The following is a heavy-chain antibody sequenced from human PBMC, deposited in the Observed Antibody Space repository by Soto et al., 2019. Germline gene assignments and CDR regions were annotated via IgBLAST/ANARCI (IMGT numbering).Heavy chain of an antibody. V-gene: IGHV3-30-3*01. Sequence: QVQLVESGGGVVQPGRSLRLSCGASGFTFSSYAMHWVRQAPGKGLEWVAVISYDGSNKYYADSVKGRFTISRDNSKNTLYLQMNSLRAEDTAVYYCARDLYYDFWSGPYGMDVWGQGTTVTVSS. CDR1: GFTFSSYA. CDR3: ARDLYYDFWSGPYGMDV. CDR2: ISYDGSNK. J-gene: IGHJ6*02. D-gene: IGHD3-3*01.